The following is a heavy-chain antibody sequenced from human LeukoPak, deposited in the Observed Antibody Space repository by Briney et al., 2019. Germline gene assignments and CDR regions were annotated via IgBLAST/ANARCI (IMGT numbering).Heavy chain of an antibody. CDR3: ATETNGRHYDY. CDR2: IGPTGSDR. V-gene: IGHV3-21*06. CDR1: GLTFYTSG. D-gene: IGHD1-14*01. J-gene: IGHJ4*02. Sequence: KTGGSLRLSCTASGLTFYTSGFNWVRQAPGKGLEWVASIGPTGSDRYHADSIKGRFTISRDNANNFLYLQMNSLRAEDTAVYYCATETNGRHYDYWGQGSLLTVSS.